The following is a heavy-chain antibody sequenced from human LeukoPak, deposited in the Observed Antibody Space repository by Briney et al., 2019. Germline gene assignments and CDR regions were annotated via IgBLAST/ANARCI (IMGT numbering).Heavy chain of an antibody. CDR3: ARTTISGVLRNHHFDY. V-gene: IGHV4-34*01. D-gene: IGHD3-3*01. CDR2: INHSGST. J-gene: IGHJ4*02. Sequence: PSETLSLTCAVYGGSFSGYYWSWIRQPPGKGLEWIGEINHSGSTNYNPSLMSRVNISVDITKNQFSLKLSSVTAADTAVYYCARTTISGVLRNHHFDYWGRGTLVTVSS. CDR1: GGSFSGYY.